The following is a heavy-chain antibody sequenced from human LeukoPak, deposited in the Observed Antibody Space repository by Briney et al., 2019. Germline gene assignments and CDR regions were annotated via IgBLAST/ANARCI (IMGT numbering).Heavy chain of an antibody. CDR3: ARGPPQLRYFDWLLSNDAFDI. CDR1: GGSFSGYY. CDR2: INHSGST. J-gene: IGHJ3*02. Sequence: SETLSLTCAVSGGSFSGYYWSWIRQPPGKGLEWIGEINHSGSTNYNPSLKSRVTISVDTSKNQFSLKLSSVTAADTAVYYCARGPPQLRYFDWLLSNDAFDIWAKGQWSPSLQ. D-gene: IGHD3-9*01. V-gene: IGHV4-34*01.